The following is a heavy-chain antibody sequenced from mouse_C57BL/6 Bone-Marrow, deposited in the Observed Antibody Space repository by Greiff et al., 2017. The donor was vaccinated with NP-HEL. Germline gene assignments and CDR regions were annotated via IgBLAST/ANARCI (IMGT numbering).Heavy chain of an antibody. Sequence: EVKVVESGGGLVKPGGSLKLSCAASGFTFSSYAMSWVRQTPEKRLEWVATISDGGSYTYYPDNVKGRFTISRDNAKNNLYLQMSHLKSEDTAMYYCARGGLYDYAFAYWGQGTLVTVSA. CDR3: ARGGLYDYAFAY. J-gene: IGHJ3*01. D-gene: IGHD2-4*01. V-gene: IGHV5-4*03. CDR1: GFTFSSYA. CDR2: ISDGGSYT.